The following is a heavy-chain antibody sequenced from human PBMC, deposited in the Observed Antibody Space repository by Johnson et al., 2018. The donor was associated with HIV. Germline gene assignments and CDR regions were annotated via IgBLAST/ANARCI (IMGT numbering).Heavy chain of an antibody. CDR3: ATVNYYGSGSYAGYSATFDI. CDR1: GFTFSSYD. CDR2: IGSAGDT. V-gene: IGHV3-13*01. Sequence: VQLVESGGGLVQPGGSLRLSCASSGFTFSSYDMHWVRQATGKGLEWVSAIGSAGDTYYPGSVTGRFTISRENAKNSLYLQMNSLRAGDTAVYYCATVNYYGSGSYAGYSATFDIWGQGTMVTVSS. D-gene: IGHD3-10*01. J-gene: IGHJ3*02.